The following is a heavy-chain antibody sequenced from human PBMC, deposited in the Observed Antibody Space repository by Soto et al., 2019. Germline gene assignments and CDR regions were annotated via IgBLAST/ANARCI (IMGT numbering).Heavy chain of an antibody. CDR1: GFSLSTTGMC. D-gene: IGHD5-18*01. CDR2: IDWADDK. Sequence: SGPTLVNPTQTLTLTCTFSGFSLSTTGMCVSWIRQPPGKALEWLALIDWADDKYYSTSLKTRLTISKDTSKNQVVLTMTNVEPVDTATYFCSRAVGGFTYGYPDYWGQGTLFTVAS. CDR3: SRAVGGFTYGYPDY. V-gene: IGHV2-70*01. J-gene: IGHJ4*02.